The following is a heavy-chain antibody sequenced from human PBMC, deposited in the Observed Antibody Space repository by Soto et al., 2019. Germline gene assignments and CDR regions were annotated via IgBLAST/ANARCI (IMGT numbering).Heavy chain of an antibody. V-gene: IGHV3-11*01. CDR2: ISSSGSTI. CDR1: GFTFSDYY. D-gene: IGHD3-22*01. CDR3: ARIIYDSSGYYTPDAFDI. Sequence: PGGSLRLSCAASGFTFSDYYMSWIRQAPGKGLEWVSYISSSGSTIYYADSVKGRFTISRHNSKNTLYLQMNSLRAEDTAVYYCARIIYDSSGYYTPDAFDIWGQGTMVTVSS. J-gene: IGHJ3*02.